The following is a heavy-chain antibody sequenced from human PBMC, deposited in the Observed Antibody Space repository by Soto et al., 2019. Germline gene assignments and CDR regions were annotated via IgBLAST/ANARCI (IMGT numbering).Heavy chain of an antibody. CDR1: GFTFSSYS. Sequence: GGSLRLSCAASGFTFSSYSMNWVRQAPGKGLEWVSYISSSSSTIYYADSVKGRFTISRDNAKNSLYLQMNSLRAEDTAVYYCARGGYYDILTGDDYRAQRTLVTVSS. V-gene: IGHV3-48*01. CDR2: ISSSSSTI. J-gene: IGHJ4*02. D-gene: IGHD3-9*01. CDR3: ARGGYYDILTGDDY.